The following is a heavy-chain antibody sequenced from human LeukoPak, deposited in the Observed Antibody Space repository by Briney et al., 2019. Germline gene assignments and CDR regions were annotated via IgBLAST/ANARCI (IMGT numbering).Heavy chain of an antibody. CDR1: GGSISSCY. V-gene: IGHV4-59*08. Sequence: SETLSLTCTVSGGSISSCYWSWIRQPPGKGLEWIGYIYYSGSTNYNPSLKSRVTISVDTSKNQFSLKLSSVTAADTAVYYCARHGLELELPVSYYYYGMDVWGQGTTVTVSS. CDR3: ARHGLELELPVSYYYYGMDV. J-gene: IGHJ6*02. D-gene: IGHD1-7*01. CDR2: IYYSGST.